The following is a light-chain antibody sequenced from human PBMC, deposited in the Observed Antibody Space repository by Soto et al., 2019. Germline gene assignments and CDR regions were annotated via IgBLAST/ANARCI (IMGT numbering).Light chain of an antibody. J-gene: IGKJ1*01. V-gene: IGKV3-15*01. CDR1: QGVDNN. CDR3: QQYYNWPPWT. Sequence: EVVMTQSPGTLSVSPGERATLSCRASQGVDNNLAWYQQKPGQAPRLLIYGASTRATGIPARFSGSGSGTEFTLTISSLQSEDFVVYYCQQYYNWPPWTFGQGTKVEIK. CDR2: GAS.